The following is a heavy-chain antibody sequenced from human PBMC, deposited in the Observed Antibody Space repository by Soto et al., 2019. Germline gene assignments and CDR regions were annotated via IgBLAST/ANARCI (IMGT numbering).Heavy chain of an antibody. CDR3: ARDARYCSGGSCYGTAFDI. Sequence: ASVKVSCKASGYTFTGYYMHWVRQAPGQGLEWMGWINPNSGGTNYAQKFQGWVTMTRDTSISTAYMELSRLRSDDTAVYYCARDARYCSGGSCYGTAFDIWGQGTMVTVSS. V-gene: IGHV1-2*04. J-gene: IGHJ3*02. CDR2: INPNSGGT. D-gene: IGHD2-15*01. CDR1: GYTFTGYY.